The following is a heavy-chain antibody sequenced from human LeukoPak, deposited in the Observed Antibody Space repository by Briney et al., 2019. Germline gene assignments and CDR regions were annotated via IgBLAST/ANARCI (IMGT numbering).Heavy chain of an antibody. CDR1: GASVRNEY. V-gene: IGHV4-59*02. Sequence: PSETLSLTCTVSGASVRNEYWSWIRQPPGKELEWIGYIHYSGSSNYHPSLGSRVTISVDTSKNQFSLKLSSVTAADTAVYYCARDSPIVVVITHWFDPWGREPWSPSPQ. D-gene: IGHD3-22*01. CDR2: IHYSGSS. J-gene: IGHJ5*02. CDR3: ARDSPIVVVITHWFDP.